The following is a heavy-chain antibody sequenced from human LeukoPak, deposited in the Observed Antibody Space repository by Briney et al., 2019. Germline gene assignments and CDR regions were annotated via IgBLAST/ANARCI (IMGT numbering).Heavy chain of an antibody. V-gene: IGHV3-23*01. J-gene: IGHJ3*02. CDR1: GFTLSSYA. Sequence: GGSLRLSCAASGFTLSSYAMSWVRQAPGKGLEWVSALSGSGGSTYYADSVKGRFTISTDKSKNTLYLQMNSLRAEDTAVYYCAKVNAFDIWGQGTMVTVSS. CDR3: AKVNAFDI. CDR2: LSGSGGST.